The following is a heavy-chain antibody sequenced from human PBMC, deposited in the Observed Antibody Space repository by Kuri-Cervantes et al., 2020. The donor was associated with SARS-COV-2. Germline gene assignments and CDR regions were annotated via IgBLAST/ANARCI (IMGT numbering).Heavy chain of an antibody. D-gene: IGHD3-22*01. V-gene: IGHV4-59*01. Sequence: SETLSLTCTVSGGSISSYYWSWIRQPPGKGLEWIGYIYYSGSTNYNPSLKSRVTISVDTSKNQFSLKLSSVTAADTAVYYCARVSGYYLFDYWGQGTLVTVSS. CDR3: ARVSGYYLFDY. J-gene: IGHJ4*02. CDR2: IYYSGST. CDR1: GGSISSYY.